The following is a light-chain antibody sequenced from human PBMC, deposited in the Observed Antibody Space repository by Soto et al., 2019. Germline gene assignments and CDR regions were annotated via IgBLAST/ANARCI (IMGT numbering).Light chain of an antibody. CDR2: DAS. J-gene: IGKJ5*01. V-gene: IGKV3-11*01. CDR1: QSVSSY. Sequence: EVVLTQSPATLSLSPGERATLSGRASQSVSSYLAWYQQKPGQAPRLLIYDASNRATGIPARFSGSGSGTDFTLTISSLEPEDFAVYYCQQRSIWPPETFGQGTRLEIK. CDR3: QQRSIWPPET.